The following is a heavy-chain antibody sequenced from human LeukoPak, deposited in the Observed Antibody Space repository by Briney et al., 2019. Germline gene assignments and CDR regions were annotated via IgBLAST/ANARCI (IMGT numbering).Heavy chain of an antibody. CDR1: GYTFTSYY. CDR3: ARGSSATPYGSGSYLDY. D-gene: IGHD3-10*01. Sequence: ASVKVSCKASGYTFTSYYMHWVRQAPGQGLEWTGIINPSGGSTSYAQKFQGRVTMTRDTSTSTVYMELSSLRSEDTAVYYCARGSSATPYGSGSYLDYWGQGTLVTVSS. CDR2: INPSGGST. V-gene: IGHV1-46*01. J-gene: IGHJ4*02.